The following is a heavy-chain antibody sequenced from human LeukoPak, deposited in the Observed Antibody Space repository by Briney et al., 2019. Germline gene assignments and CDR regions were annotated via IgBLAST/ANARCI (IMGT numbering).Heavy chain of an antibody. D-gene: IGHD5-12*01. J-gene: IGHJ4*02. CDR2: ISSSSSYI. V-gene: IGHV3-21*01. CDR3: ARSEGGYASY. CDR1: GFTFSSYS. Sequence: GGSLRLSCAASGFTFSSYSMNWVRQAPGKGLEWVSSISSSSSYIYYADSVKGRFTISRDNAKNSLYLQTNSLRAEDTAVYYCARSEGGYASYWGQGTLVTVSS.